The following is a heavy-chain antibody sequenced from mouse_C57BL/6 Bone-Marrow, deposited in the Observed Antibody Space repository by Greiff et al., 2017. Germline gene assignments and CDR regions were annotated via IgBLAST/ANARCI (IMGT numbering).Heavy chain of an antibody. V-gene: IGHV14-4*01. Sequence: VQLQQSGAELVRPGASVKLSCTASGFTITDDYMPWVKQRPEQGLEWIGWIDPENGDTEYASKFQGKATITADTSSNTAYLQLSSLTSGDTAVDYWITEGGNFSGDYGGQGNSVTVSA. CDR3: ITEGGNFSGDY. CDR1: GFTITDDY. CDR2: IDPENGDT. D-gene: IGHD2-1*01. J-gene: IGHJ4*01.